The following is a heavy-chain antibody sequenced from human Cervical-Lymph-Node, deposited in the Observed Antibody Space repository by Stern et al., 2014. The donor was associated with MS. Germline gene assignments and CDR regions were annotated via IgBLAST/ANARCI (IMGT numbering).Heavy chain of an antibody. J-gene: IGHJ6*02. CDR2: ISGSGGST. Sequence: EVQLVESGGGLVQPGGSLRLSCAASGFTFSSYAMSWVRQAPGQGLEWVSAISGSGGSTYYADSVKGRFTISRDNSKNTLYLQMSSLRAEDTAVYYCASTPGIAVDYYYYGMDVWGQGTTVTVSS. D-gene: IGHD6-19*01. V-gene: IGHV3-23*04. CDR1: GFTFSSYA. CDR3: ASTPGIAVDYYYYGMDV.